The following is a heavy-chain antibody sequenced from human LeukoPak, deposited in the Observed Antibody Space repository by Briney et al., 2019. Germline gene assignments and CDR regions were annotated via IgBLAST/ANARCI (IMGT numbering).Heavy chain of an antibody. CDR1: GFTFSDYY. D-gene: IGHD1-1*01. CDR3: TRVGSSGSVDY. V-gene: IGHV3-11*06. J-gene: IGHJ4*02. Sequence: GGSLRLSCAASGFTFSDYYMSWIRQAPRKGLEWVSYISSRTSDTNYVDSVKGRFTISRDNAKNSLYLHMNSLRAEDTAVYYCTRVGSSGSVDYWGRGTLVTVSS. CDR2: ISSRTSDT.